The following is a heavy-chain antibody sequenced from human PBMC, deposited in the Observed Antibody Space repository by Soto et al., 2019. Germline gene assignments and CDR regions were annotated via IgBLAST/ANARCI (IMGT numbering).Heavy chain of an antibody. CDR1: GGSVSSGDFY. J-gene: IGHJ4*02. V-gene: IGHV4-61*08. Sequence: SETLSLTCTVSGGSVSSGDFYWSWIRQPPGKGLEWIGNIYYSGSTNYNPSLKSRATISVDTSKNQFSLKVSSVTAAATAVYYCAKEGYDSGWYWDSWGQGALVTVSS. CDR3: AKEGYDSGWYWDS. D-gene: IGHD6-19*01. CDR2: IYYSGST.